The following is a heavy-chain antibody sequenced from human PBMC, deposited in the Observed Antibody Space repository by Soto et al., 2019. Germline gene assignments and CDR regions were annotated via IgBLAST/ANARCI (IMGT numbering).Heavy chain of an antibody. Sequence: KASGYTFTSYAMHWVRQAPGQRLEWMGWINAGNGNTKYSQKFQGRVTITRDTSASTAYMELSSLRSEDTAVYYCARSIVVVTALDYWGQGTLVTVS. J-gene: IGHJ4*02. CDR3: ARSIVVVTALDY. CDR1: GYTFTSYA. V-gene: IGHV1-3*01. D-gene: IGHD2-21*02. CDR2: INAGNGNT.